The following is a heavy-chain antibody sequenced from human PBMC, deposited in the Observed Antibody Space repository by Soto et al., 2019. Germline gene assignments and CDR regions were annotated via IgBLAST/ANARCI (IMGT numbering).Heavy chain of an antibody. CDR1: GDSISTVDYF. V-gene: IGHV4-30-4*01. J-gene: IGHJ5*01. Sequence: SETLSLTCSVSGDSISTVDYFWAWIRQPPGQALEYIGYIYKSATTYYNPSFETRVSISLDTSKSQFSLNVTSVTAADTAVYFCARGRYCLTGRCFPNWFDSWGQGTLVTVSS. CDR3: ARGRYCLTGRCFPNWFDS. CDR2: IYKSATT. D-gene: IGHD2-15*01.